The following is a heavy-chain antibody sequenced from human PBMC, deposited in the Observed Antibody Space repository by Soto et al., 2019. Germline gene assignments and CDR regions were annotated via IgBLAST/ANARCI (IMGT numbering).Heavy chain of an antibody. V-gene: IGHV1-3*01. CDR3: ARGGSLYWYFDL. CDR2: INAGNGNT. D-gene: IGHD1-26*01. J-gene: IGHJ2*01. Sequence: ASVKVSCKASAYTFTSYAIQWVRQAPGPSLEWMGWINAGNGNTKYSQKFQGRVTITRDTSASTAYMELSSLRSEDTAVYYCARGGSLYWYFDLWGRGTLVTVSS. CDR1: AYTFTSYA.